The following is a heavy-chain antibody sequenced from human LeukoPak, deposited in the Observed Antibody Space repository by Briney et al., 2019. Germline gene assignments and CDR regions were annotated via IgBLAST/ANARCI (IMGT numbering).Heavy chain of an antibody. D-gene: IGHD5-18*01. J-gene: IGHJ4*02. CDR3: ARHGDTAMGAYFDY. Sequence: SETLSLTCTVSGGSISSSSYYWGWIRQPPGKGLEWIGSIYYSGSTYYNPSLKSRVTKSVDTSKNQFSLKLSSVTAADTAVYYCARHGDTAMGAYFDYWGQGTLVTVSS. V-gene: IGHV4-39*01. CDR1: GGSISSSSYY. CDR2: IYYSGST.